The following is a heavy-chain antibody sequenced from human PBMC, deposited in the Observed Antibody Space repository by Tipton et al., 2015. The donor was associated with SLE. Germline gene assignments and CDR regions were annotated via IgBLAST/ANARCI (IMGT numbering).Heavy chain of an antibody. V-gene: IGHV4-4*08. D-gene: IGHD1-7*01. J-gene: IGHJ5*02. CDR1: GGSISSYY. CDR2: IYTSGST. Sequence: TLSLTCTVSGGSISSYYWSWIRQPPGKGLEWIGYIYTSGSTNYNPSLKSRVTISVDTSKNQFSLKLSSVTAADTAVYYCASIAGTTSIWFDPWGQGTLVTVSS. CDR3: ASIAGTTSIWFDP.